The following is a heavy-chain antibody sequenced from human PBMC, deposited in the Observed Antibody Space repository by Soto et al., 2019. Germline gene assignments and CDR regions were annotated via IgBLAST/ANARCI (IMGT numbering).Heavy chain of an antibody. D-gene: IGHD3-3*01. V-gene: IGHV3-7*03. CDR3: ARAQCDFWGGCSGLGLYYFDY. CDR2: IKQDGSEK. J-gene: IGHJ4*02. CDR1: GFTVSNYW. Sequence: HPWGSLRLSCAASGFTVSNYWMTWVRQAPGKGLEWVANIKQDGSEKYYVDSVKGRFSISRDTAKSSLFLQMNSLRAEDTAVYYCARAQCDFWGGCSGLGLYYFDYWGPGTLVTVSS.